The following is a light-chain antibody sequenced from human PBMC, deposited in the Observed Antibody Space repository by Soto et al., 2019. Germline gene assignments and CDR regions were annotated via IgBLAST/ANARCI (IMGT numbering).Light chain of an antibody. CDR2: AAS. CDR3: QQLHTYLLT. J-gene: IGKJ4*01. Sequence: DIQLTQSPSFLSAFIGDSVTITCRASQAIGTYLAWYQQKPGKAPNLLVSAASTLHSGVPSRFSGSGSGTEFTLTITGLQPEDVATYYCQQLHTYLLTFGGGTKVQIK. V-gene: IGKV1-9*01. CDR1: QAIGTY.